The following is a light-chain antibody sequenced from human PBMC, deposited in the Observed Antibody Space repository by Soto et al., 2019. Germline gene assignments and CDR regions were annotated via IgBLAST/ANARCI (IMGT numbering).Light chain of an antibody. Sequence: HSVLTQPPSVSGAPGQRVTISCTGSSSNIGAGYDVHWYQQLPGTAPKLLIYGNSNRPSGVPDRFSGSKSGTSASLAITGLQAEDEADYYCQSYDSSLSAVVFGGGTQVTVL. CDR3: QSYDSSLSAVV. CDR2: GNS. J-gene: IGLJ2*01. V-gene: IGLV1-40*01. CDR1: SSNIGAGYD.